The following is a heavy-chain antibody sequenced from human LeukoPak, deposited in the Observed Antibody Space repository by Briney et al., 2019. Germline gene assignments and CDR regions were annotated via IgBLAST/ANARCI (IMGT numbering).Heavy chain of an antibody. V-gene: IGHV1-46*01. CDR3: ARVMGIAAAGINYFDY. J-gene: IGHJ4*02. CDR2: INPSGGST. Sequence: ASVKVSCKASGYTFTSYYMHWVRQAPGQGLEWMGIINPSGGSTSYAQKFQGRVTMTRDTSTSTVYMELSSLRSEDTAVYYCARVMGIAAAGINYFDYWGQGTLVTVSS. D-gene: IGHD6-13*01. CDR1: GYTFTSYY.